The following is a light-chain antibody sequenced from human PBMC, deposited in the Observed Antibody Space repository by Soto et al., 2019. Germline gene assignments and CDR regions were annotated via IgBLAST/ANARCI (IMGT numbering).Light chain of an antibody. Sequence: QSALTQPASVSGSPGQSITISCTGTSSDIGGYNYVSWYQQHPGKAPKLMIYEVSNRPSGVSNRFSGSKSSNTASLTISGLQAEDEADYYCSSFRSTTTLFGGGTKLTVL. CDR1: SSDIGGYNY. CDR2: EVS. J-gene: IGLJ2*01. V-gene: IGLV2-14*01. CDR3: SSFRSTTTL.